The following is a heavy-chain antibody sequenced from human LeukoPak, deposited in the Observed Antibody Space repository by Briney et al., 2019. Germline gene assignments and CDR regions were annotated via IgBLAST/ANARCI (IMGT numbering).Heavy chain of an antibody. CDR3: TTEYMTSAWRWGY. J-gene: IGHJ4*02. CDR2: FDIEDEKR. V-gene: IGHV1-24*01. Sequence: ASVKVSCKVSGHTLTELSIHWVRQAPGKGLEWLGGFDIEDEKRWYERKFLGRVTVTEDTSIDTAYMELSGLTSDDTAVYFCTTEYMTSAWRWGYWGQGTLVVVSS. D-gene: IGHD3-16*01. CDR1: GHTLTELS.